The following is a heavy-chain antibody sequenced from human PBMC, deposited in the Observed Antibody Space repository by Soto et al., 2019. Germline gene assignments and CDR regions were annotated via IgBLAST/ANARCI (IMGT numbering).Heavy chain of an antibody. Sequence: QVQLQQWGAGLLKPSETLSLTCAVYGGSFSGYYWSWIRQPPGKGLEWIGEINHSGSTNYNPSLKSRVTISVDTSKNQFSLKLSSVTAADTAVYYCASGEGSSSHWFDPWGQGTLVTVSS. CDR1: GGSFSGYY. CDR3: ASGEGSSSHWFDP. V-gene: IGHV4-34*01. D-gene: IGHD6-6*01. CDR2: INHSGST. J-gene: IGHJ5*02.